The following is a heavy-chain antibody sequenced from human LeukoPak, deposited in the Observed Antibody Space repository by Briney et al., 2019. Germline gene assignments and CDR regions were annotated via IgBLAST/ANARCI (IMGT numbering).Heavy chain of an antibody. CDR1: GFSFSSYG. CDR3: ARGGGLDV. CDR2: INHNGNVN. D-gene: IGHD3-16*01. Sequence: GGSLRLSCAASGFSFSSYGMHWARQAPGKGLEWVASINHNGNVNYYVDSVKGRFTISRDNAKNSLYLQMSNLRAEDTAVYFCARGGGLDVWGQGATVTVSS. V-gene: IGHV3-7*03. J-gene: IGHJ6*02.